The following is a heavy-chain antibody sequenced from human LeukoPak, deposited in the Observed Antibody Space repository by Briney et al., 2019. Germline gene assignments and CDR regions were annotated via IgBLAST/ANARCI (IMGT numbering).Heavy chain of an antibody. CDR2: INPNSGGT. J-gene: IGHJ3*02. CDR3: ARDRDTYYYDSSGYSMDAFDI. CDR1: GYTFTGYY. V-gene: IGHV1-2*02. Sequence: ASVKVSCKASGYTFTGYYMHWVRQAPGQGLEWMGWINPNSGGTNYAQKFQGRVTMTRDTSISTAYMELSRLRSDDTAVYYCARDRDTYYYDSSGYSMDAFDIWGQGTMVTVSS. D-gene: IGHD3-22*01.